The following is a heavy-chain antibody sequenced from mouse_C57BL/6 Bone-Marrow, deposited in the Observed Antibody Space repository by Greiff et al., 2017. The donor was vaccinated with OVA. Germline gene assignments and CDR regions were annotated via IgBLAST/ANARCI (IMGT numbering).Heavy chain of an antibody. Sequence: EVKVVESGGGLVQPGGSLSLSCAASGFTFTDYYMSWVRQPPGKALEWLGFIRNKANGYTTEYSASVKGRFTISRDNSQSILYLQMNALRAEDSATYYCARLIYYYGLFDYWGQGTTLTVSS. D-gene: IGHD1-1*01. J-gene: IGHJ2*01. CDR1: GFTFTDYY. CDR3: ARLIYYYGLFDY. CDR2: IRNKANGYTT. V-gene: IGHV7-3*01.